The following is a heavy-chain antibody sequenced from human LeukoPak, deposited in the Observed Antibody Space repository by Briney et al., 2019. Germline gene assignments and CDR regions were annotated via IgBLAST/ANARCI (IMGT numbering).Heavy chain of an antibody. CDR2: IIPIFGTA. CDR3: ARSLGYDILTGYFY. D-gene: IGHD3-9*01. V-gene: IGHV1-69*06. CDR1: GGTFSSYA. J-gene: IGHJ4*02. Sequence: SVKVSCKASGGTFSSYAISWVRQAPGQGLEWMGGIIPIFGTANYAQKFQGRVTITADKSTSAAYMELSSLRSEDTAVYYCARSLGYDILTGYFYWGQGTLVTVSS.